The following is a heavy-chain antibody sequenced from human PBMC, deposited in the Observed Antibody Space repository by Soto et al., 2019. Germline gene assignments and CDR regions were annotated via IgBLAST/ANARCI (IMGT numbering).Heavy chain of an antibody. D-gene: IGHD2-2*01. CDR1: GFTFSSYA. J-gene: IGHJ6*02. V-gene: IGHV3-23*01. CDR3: ARSESYAFLSYSYGMDV. Sequence: EVQLLESGGGLVQPGGSLRLSCAASGFTFSSYAMSCVRQAPGQGLEWVSAISGSGGSTYYAESVKGRFTIARDNHKNTLYLQMNSLRAEDTDVYYCARSESYAFLSYSYGMDVWGQGTTVTLSS. CDR2: ISGSGGST.